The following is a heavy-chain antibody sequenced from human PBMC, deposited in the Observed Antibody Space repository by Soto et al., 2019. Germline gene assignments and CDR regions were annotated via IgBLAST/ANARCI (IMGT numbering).Heavy chain of an antibody. Sequence: QVQLVQSGAEVKKPGASLRVSCETSGGTSTIYTITWVRQAPGQGLQWMGRIVPTLRITNYAQEFQGRLTXTRDSSTSTAHIELTSLTSEDTAGYYCATDKYGAGRVGVHFWGQGTLVTVSS. D-gene: IGHD3-3*02. V-gene: IGHV1-69*08. CDR1: GGTSTIYT. CDR3: ATDKYGAGRVGVHF. J-gene: IGHJ4*02. CDR2: IVPTLRIT.